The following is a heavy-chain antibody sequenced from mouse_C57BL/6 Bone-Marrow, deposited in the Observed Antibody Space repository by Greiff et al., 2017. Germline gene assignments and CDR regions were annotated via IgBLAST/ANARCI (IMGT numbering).Heavy chain of an antibody. J-gene: IGHJ2*01. CDR2: INPSTGGT. D-gene: IGHD1-1*01. CDR3: ARRGTTVVASFDY. CDR1: GYSFTGYY. V-gene: IGHV1-42*01. Sequence: EVQLQQSGPELVKPGASVKISCKASGYSFTGYYMNWVKQSPEKSLEWIGEINPSTGGTTYNQKFKAKATLTVDKSSSTAYMQLKSLTSEDSAVYYCARRGTTVVASFDYWGQGTTLTVSS.